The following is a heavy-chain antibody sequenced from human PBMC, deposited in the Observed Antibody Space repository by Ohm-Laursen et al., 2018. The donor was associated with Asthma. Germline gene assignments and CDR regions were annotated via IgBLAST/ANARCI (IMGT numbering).Heavy chain of an antibody. CDR1: GFTFSRYW. Sequence: SLRLSCSASGFTFSRYWMHWVRQAPGMGLVWVSRLKSDGTETTYADPVRGRFTISRDDAQNTVYLQMHSLRVDDTAVYFCARGNVEGLLWGQGTLVTVSS. CDR2: LKSDGTET. CDR3: ARGNVEGLL. V-gene: IGHV3-74*01. J-gene: IGHJ4*02.